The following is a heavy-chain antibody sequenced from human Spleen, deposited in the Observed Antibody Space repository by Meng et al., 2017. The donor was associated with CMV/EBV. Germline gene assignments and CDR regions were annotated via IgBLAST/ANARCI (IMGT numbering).Heavy chain of an antibody. CDR3: VKDQRMGAHFDY. D-gene: IGHD1-26*01. CDR2: SSGSGGST. CDR1: GFTFSTYW. J-gene: IGHJ4*02. Sequence: LTCAASGFTFSTYWMHWVRQAPGKGLEWVSGSSGSGGSTYYADSVKGRFSISRDNPKNTMYLQMNSLRAEDTAVYYCVKDQRMGAHFDYWGQGTLVTVSS. V-gene: IGHV3-23*01.